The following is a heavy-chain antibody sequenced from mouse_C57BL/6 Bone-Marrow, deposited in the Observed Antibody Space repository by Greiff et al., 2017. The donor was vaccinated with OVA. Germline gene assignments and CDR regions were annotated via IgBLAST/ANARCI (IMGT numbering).Heavy chain of an antibody. CDR2: INPSSGYT. V-gene: IGHV1-4*01. CDR1: GYTFTSYT. CDR3: ARDRAMDY. J-gene: IGHJ4*01. Sequence: VKVVESGAELARPGASVKMSCKASGYTFTSYTMHWVKQRPGQGLEWIGYINPSSGYTKYNQKFKDKATLTADKSSSTAYMQLSSLTSEDSAVYYCARDRAMDYWGQGTSVTVSS.